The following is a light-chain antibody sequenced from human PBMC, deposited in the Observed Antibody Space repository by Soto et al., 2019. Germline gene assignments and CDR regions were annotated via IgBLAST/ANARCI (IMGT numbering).Light chain of an antibody. V-gene: IGKV3-15*01. Sequence: EIVLTQSPVTLSLSPGEIATLSCSASQSVSGDLAWYHHKPGQAPRLLIYDASTRALDTPARFAGSGSGTEFTLTISSLQSEDFAVYFCQKYNNWPINFGQGTRLEIK. J-gene: IGKJ5*01. CDR3: QKYNNWPIN. CDR1: QSVSGD. CDR2: DAS.